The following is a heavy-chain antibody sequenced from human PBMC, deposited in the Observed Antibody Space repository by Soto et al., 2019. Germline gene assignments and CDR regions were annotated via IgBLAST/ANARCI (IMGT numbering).Heavy chain of an antibody. D-gene: IGHD6-6*01. Sequence: QVQLVQSGAEVRKPGASVKVSCKASGYTFTSYDINWLRQTTGEGLVWMGWMNPNSDNTIYAPKFQGRVTMPRSTPTNSAYMELRSLTPGDTAVYYWARGKYILNAPEPLDAWGQGPLVTVSS. CDR2: MNPNSDNT. CDR3: ARGKYILNAPEPLDA. V-gene: IGHV1-8*01. J-gene: IGHJ5*02. CDR1: GYTFTSYD.